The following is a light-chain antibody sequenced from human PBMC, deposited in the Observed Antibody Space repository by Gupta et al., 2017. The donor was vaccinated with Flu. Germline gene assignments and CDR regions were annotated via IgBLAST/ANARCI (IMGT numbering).Light chain of an antibody. V-gene: IGKV1-39*01. CDR1: QNISSY. CDR2: AAS. J-gene: IGKJ1*01. CDR3: QQSYSAPLWT. Sequence: ILMTQSPSSLSASVGDRVTITCRASQNISSYLNWYQQKPGKAPRLLIYAASSLQSGVPSRFTGSGCETDFTLAISSLQPEDFAIYYCQQSYSAPLWTFGQGTRVEI.